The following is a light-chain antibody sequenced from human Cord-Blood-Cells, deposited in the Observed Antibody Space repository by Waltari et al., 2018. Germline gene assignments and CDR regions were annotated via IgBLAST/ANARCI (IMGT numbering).Light chain of an antibody. Sequence: QSALPQPASVSVSPGQSITISRPRTSSAVGAYNYVLWDPHPPGKTPKLMIYDVSTRPSGGSNPVSGSKSGNTASLTIAGLQAENEADYYCSSYTSSSTVVFGGGTKLTVL. V-gene: IGLV2-14*01. CDR2: DVS. CDR1: SSAVGAYNY. J-gene: IGLJ2*01. CDR3: SSYTSSSTVV.